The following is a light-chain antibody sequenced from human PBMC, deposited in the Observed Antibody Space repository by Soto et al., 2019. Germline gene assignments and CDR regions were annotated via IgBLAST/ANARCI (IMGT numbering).Light chain of an antibody. CDR2: VSG. CDR3: QSYDSSLSGYV. V-gene: IGLV1-40*01. J-gene: IGLJ1*01. CDR1: SSNIVASYG. Sequence: QSVLTQPPSVSWAPEQRGTIYCAGSSSNIVASYGVHWYQHLPGTAPKVVIYVSGNRPSGVPDRFSGSNSGTSASLAIAGLQAEDEADYCCQSYDSSLSGYVFGTRPMVTVL.